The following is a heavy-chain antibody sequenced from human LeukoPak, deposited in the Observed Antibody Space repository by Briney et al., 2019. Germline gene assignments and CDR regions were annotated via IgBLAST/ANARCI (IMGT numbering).Heavy chain of an antibody. D-gene: IGHD1-14*01. Sequence: GGSLRLSCAASGFTFSNYAMHWVRQAPGKGLEWVTVIWYDGGTKYYAGSVKGRFTISRDTNKNTLYLQMNSLRVEDTAVYYWAKSRRNSGYYNYRDVGEKGPRAPFFS. CDR1: GFTFSNYA. CDR3: AKSRRNSGYYNYRDV. J-gene: IGHJ6*03. V-gene: IGHV3-33*06. CDR2: IWYDGGTK.